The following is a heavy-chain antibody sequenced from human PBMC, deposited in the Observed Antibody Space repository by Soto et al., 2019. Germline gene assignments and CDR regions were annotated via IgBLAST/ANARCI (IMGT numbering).Heavy chain of an antibody. J-gene: IGHJ6*02. CDR1: GFTSSRYG. CDR2: IWYDGSNK. CDR3: ARDWWFGELLVRYYYGMDV. Sequence: VGSLRLSCAPAGFTSSRYGMHWVRQAPGKALEWVAVIWYDGSNKYYADSVKGRFTISRDNSKNTLYLQMNSLRAADTAVYYCARDWWFGELLVRYYYGMDVWGQVTTVAVSS. D-gene: IGHD3-10*01. V-gene: IGHV3-33*01.